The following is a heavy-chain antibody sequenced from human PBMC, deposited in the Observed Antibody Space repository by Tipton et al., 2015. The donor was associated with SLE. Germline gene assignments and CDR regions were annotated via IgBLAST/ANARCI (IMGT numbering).Heavy chain of an antibody. D-gene: IGHD4-17*01. CDR2: IYSGRST. J-gene: IGHJ1*01. Sequence: SLRLSCVASGFSVSSNYMSWVRQAPGKGLEWVSVIYSGRSTYYADSVKGRFTISRDSSKNTLYLQMNSLRVEDTAVYYCARDPHDYGDYAHWGQGTLVTVSS. CDR1: GFSVSSNY. CDR3: ARDPHDYGDYAH. V-gene: IGHV3-53*01.